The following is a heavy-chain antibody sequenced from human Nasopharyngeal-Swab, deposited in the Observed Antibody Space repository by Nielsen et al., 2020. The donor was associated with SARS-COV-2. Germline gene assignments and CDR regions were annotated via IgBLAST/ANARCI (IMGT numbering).Heavy chain of an antibody. Sequence: GASLKISCTASGFTFGDYAMTWVRQAPGKGPEWVGFIRSKAYGGTTEYAASVKGRFTISRDDSKSIAYLQMNSLKTEDTAVYYCTRAVGLLWFGAYWGQGTLVTVSS. J-gene: IGHJ4*02. D-gene: IGHD3-10*01. V-gene: IGHV3-49*04. CDR3: TRAVGLLWFGAY. CDR1: GFTFGDYA. CDR2: IRSKAYGGTT.